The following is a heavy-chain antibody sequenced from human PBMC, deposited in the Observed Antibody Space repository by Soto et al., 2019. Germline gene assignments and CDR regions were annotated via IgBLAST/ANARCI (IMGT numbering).Heavy chain of an antibody. Sequence: ASVKVSCKASGYTFTSYAMHWVRQAPGQRLEWMGWINAGNGNTKYSQKFQGRVTITRDTSASTAYMELSSLRSEDTAVYYCARVHSLALVTPVYWGQGPLVTLAS. CDR2: INAGNGNT. CDR1: GYTFTSYA. D-gene: IGHD3-9*01. V-gene: IGHV1-3*01. CDR3: ARVHSLALVTPVY. J-gene: IGHJ4*02.